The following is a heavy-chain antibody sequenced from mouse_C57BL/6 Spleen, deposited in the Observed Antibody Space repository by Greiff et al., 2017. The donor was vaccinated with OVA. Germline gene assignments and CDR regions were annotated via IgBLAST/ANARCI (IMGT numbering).Heavy chain of an antibody. CDR2: INPNNGGT. D-gene: IGHD3-3*01. V-gene: IGHV1-18*01. J-gene: IGHJ2*01. CDR3: ARQIGAEGRLFDY. Sequence: EVQLQQSGPELVKPGASVKISCKASGYTFTDYYMDWVKQSHGKSLEWIGDINPNNGGTIYNQKFKGKSTLTVDKSSRTAYMELRRLTSEDTAVYYGARQIGAEGRLFDYWGQGTTLTVSS. CDR1: GYTFTDYY.